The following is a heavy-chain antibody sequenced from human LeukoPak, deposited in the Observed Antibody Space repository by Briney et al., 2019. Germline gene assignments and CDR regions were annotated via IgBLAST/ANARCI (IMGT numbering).Heavy chain of an antibody. J-gene: IGHJ4*02. Sequence: GGSLRLSCAASGFTFGSYWMHWVRQAPGKGLVWVSRINNDGSSTSYADSVKGRFTISRDNAKNTLSLQMNSLRAENTALYYCARDDYSYFDFWGLGTLVTVSS. V-gene: IGHV3-74*01. CDR3: ARDDYSYFDF. CDR1: GFTFGSYW. D-gene: IGHD4-11*01. CDR2: INNDGSST.